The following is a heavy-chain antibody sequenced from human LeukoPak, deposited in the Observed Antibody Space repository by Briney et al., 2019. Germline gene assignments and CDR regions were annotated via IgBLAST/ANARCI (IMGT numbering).Heavy chain of an antibody. CDR2: IFYTGRT. V-gene: IGHV4-39*07. CDR1: GGSISNSPYY. J-gene: IGHJ4*01. D-gene: IGHD6-6*01. CDR3: ARDRPFNPLVY. Sequence: SETLSLTCTVSGGSISNSPYYWAWIRQSPGKGLEWIGSIFYTGRTYYNPSLESQVSISVDTSKNHLSLTLTSVSAADTAVYFCARDRPFNPLVYWGQGTLVIVSS.